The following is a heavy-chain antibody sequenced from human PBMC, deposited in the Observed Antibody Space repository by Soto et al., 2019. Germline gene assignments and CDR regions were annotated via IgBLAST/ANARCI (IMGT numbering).Heavy chain of an antibody. J-gene: IGHJ6*02. CDR2: IIPIFGTA. V-gene: IGHV1-69*13. D-gene: IGHD2-8*01. Sequence: SVKVSCKASGGTFSSYAISWVRQAPGQGLEWMGGIIPIFGTANYAQKFQGRVTITADESTSTAYMELSSLRSEDTAVYYCARVEGGVICYYGMDVWGQGTTVTVSS. CDR1: GGTFSSYA. CDR3: ARVEGGVICYYGMDV.